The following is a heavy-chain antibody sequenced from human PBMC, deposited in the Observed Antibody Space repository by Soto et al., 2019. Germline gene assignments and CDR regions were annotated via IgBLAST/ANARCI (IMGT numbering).Heavy chain of an antibody. J-gene: IGHJ6*03. CDR3: ARTVLGPDLLADSFVDYYYYMDV. CDR1: GVSISNFY. V-gene: IGHV4-59*08. D-gene: IGHD3-9*01. Sequence: PSATLSLTCTVSGVSISNFYWSWIRQPPGKGLEWIGYVYYTGSTSYNPSLKRRVTFSADSSRGQFSLRLNSVTAADTAVYYCARTVLGPDLLADSFVDYYYYMDVWGQGTTVTVSS. CDR2: VYYTGST.